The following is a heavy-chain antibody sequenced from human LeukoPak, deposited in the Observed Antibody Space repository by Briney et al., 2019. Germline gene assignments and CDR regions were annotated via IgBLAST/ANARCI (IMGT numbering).Heavy chain of an antibody. D-gene: IGHD7-27*01. Sequence: ASVKVSCKASGYTFTSYALYWVRQAPGQRLEWMGWINAGKGNTKFSQKFQGRVTITRDTSASTLYMELSSLKSEDTAVYYCARGHGTGWPFFDYWGQGTLVTVSS. CDR3: ARGHGTGWPFFDY. V-gene: IGHV1-3*01. CDR2: INAGKGNT. J-gene: IGHJ4*02. CDR1: GYTFTSYA.